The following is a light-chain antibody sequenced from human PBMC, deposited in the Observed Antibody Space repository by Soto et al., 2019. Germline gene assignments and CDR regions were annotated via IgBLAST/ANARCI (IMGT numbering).Light chain of an antibody. CDR2: KAS. V-gene: IGKV1-5*03. J-gene: IGKJ4*01. Sequence: DIQMTQSPSTLSASVGDSVTITCRASQSIDSWLAWYQQKPGKAPKLLIYKASTLESGVPSRFSGSGSGTEFTLTINSLQPDDFANYHCQQYKSYSFTFGGGTKVEIK. CDR1: QSIDSW. CDR3: QQYKSYSFT.